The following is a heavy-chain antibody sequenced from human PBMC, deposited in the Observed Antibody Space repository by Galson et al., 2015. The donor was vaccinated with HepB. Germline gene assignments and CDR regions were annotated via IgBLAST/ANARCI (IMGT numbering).Heavy chain of an antibody. D-gene: IGHD2-15*01. V-gene: IGHV3-23*01. CDR2: ISNSGDST. CDR1: GFTFSNSA. J-gene: IGHJ4*02. CDR3: AKYATGSNLVGAYDF. Sequence: SLRLSCAASGFTFSNSAMNWVRRAPGKGLEWVSYISNSGDSTYYAASVKGRFTISRDNSKNEVYLQMNSLRAEDTAVYYCAKYATGSNLVGAYDFWGQGTLVTVSS.